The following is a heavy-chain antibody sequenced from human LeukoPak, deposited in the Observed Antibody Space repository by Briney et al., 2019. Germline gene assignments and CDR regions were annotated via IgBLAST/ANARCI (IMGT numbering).Heavy chain of an antibody. J-gene: IGHJ4*02. Sequence: GASVKVSCKASGYTFTGYYMHWVRQAPGQGLEWMGWINPNSGGTNYAQKFQGRVTMTRDTSISTAYMELSRLRSDDTAVYYCARGLVGADYYFDYWGQGTLVTVSS. CDR3: ARGLVGADYYFDY. CDR1: GYTFTGYY. D-gene: IGHD1-26*01. CDR2: INPNSGGT. V-gene: IGHV1-2*02.